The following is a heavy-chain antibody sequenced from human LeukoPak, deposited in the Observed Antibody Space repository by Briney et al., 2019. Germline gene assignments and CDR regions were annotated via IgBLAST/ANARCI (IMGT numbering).Heavy chain of an antibody. CDR1: GGSISSYY. D-gene: IGHD2-21*02. J-gene: IGHJ3*02. Sequence: SETLSLTCTVSGGSISSYYWSWIRQPPGKGLEWIGYIYYSGSTNYNPSLKSRVTISVDTSKNQFSLKLSSVTAADTAVYYCARDHIVVVTAIHAFDIWGQGTMVTVSS. V-gene: IGHV4-59*12. CDR3: ARDHIVVVTAIHAFDI. CDR2: IYYSGST.